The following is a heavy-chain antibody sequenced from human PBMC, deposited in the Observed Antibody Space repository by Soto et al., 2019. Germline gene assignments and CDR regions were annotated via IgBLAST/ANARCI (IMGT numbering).Heavy chain of an antibody. V-gene: IGHV3-33*01. J-gene: IGHJ6*03. CDR3: ARAGGGYSYGFPGYYYYYMDV. CDR2: IWYDGSNK. CDR1: GFTFSSYG. Sequence: GGSLRLSCAASGFTFSSYGMHWVRQAPGKGLEWVAVIWYDGSNKYYADSVKGRFTISRDNSKNTLYLQMNSLRAEDTAVYYCARAGGGYSYGFPGYYYYYMDVWGKGTTVTVSS. D-gene: IGHD5-18*01.